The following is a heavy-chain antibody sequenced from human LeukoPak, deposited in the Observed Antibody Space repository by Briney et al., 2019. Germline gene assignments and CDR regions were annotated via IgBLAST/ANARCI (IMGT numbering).Heavy chain of an antibody. V-gene: IGHV4-30-2*01. Sequence: PSETLSLTCTVSGGSISSGGYYWSWIRQPPGKGLEWIGYIYHSGSTYYNPSLKSRVTISVDRSKNQFSLKLSSVTAADTAVYYCARGSRWSGYLNYWGQGTLVTVSS. J-gene: IGHJ4*02. CDR1: GGSISSGGYY. CDR2: IYHSGST. D-gene: IGHD3-3*01. CDR3: ARGSRWSGYLNY.